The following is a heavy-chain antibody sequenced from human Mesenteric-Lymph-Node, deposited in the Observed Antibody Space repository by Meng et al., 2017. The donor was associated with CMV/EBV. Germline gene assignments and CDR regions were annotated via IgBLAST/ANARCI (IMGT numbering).Heavy chain of an antibody. V-gene: IGHV3-21*01. J-gene: IGHJ6*02. Sequence: GGSLRLSCAASGFTFSSYSMNWVRQAPGKGLEWVSSISSSSSYIYYADSVKGRFTISRDNAKNSLYLQMNSLRAEDTAVYYCARISDSGPYYYYGMDVWGQGTTVTVSS. CDR3: ARISDSGPYYYYGMDV. CDR2: ISSSSSYI. D-gene: IGHD3-10*01. CDR1: GFTFSSYS.